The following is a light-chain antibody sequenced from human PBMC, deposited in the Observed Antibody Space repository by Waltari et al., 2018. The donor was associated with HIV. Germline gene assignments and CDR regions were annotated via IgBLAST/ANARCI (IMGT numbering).Light chain of an antibody. V-gene: IGKV3-20*01. CDR3: QQYGSSAT. CDR2: GAS. CDR1: QSLPSNY. Sequence: EIVLTQSPGTLSLSPGEGATLSCRASQSLPSNYLAWYLHKPGQAPRLLIYGASFRATGIPDRVSGSGSGTDFTLTISRLEPEDFATYFCQQYGSSATFGPGTKVDI. J-gene: IGKJ3*01.